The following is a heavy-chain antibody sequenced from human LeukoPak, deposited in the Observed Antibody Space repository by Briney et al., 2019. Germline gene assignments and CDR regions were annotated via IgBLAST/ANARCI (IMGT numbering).Heavy chain of an antibody. D-gene: IGHD5-12*01. J-gene: IGHJ4*02. CDR1: GFTFNNYA. CDR3: TKSIVATISKFDY. V-gene: IGHV3-23*01. Sequence: GGSLRLSCAASGFTFNNYAMSWVRQAPGKGLEWVSSIRGSGGDTYYADSVKGRFTISRENSKNTLYLQMNSLRVGDTALYYCTKSIVATISKFDYWGQGTLVTVSS. CDR2: IRGSGGDT.